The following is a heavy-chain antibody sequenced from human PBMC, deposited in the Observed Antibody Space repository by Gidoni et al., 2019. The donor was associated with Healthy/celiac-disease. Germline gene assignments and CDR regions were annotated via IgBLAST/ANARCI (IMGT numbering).Heavy chain of an antibody. CDR3: ASYSSSSAGYFDY. D-gene: IGHD6-6*01. CDR1: GCTFSSYG. Sequence: QVQLVESGGGVVQPGRSLRRSCAASGCTFSSYGMHWVRQAPGKGLEWVAVIWYDGSNKYYADSVKGRFTISSDNSKTTLYLQMNSLRAEDTAVYYCASYSSSSAGYFDYWGQGPLVTVSS. J-gene: IGHJ4*02. CDR2: IWYDGSNK. V-gene: IGHV3-33*01.